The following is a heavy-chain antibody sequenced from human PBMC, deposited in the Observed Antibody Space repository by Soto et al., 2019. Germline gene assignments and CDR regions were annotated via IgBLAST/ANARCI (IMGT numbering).Heavy chain of an antibody. J-gene: IGHJ5*01. CDR3: AKKPTGFDS. CDR2: ISESSSNT. V-gene: IGHV3-23*01. Sequence: EVQLLESGGGLVQPGGSLRLSCAASGLTFSRHAMAWVRQAPGKGLEWLSSISESSSNTYYADSVEGRFTISKDNSKNMLYLQMNSLRDEDTAGYYCAKKPTGFDSWGQGTLVTVSS. CDR1: GLTFSRHA.